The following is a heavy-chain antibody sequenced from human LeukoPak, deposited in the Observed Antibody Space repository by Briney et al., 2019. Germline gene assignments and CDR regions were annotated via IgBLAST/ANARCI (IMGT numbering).Heavy chain of an antibody. J-gene: IGHJ4*02. CDR1: GYTFTDYY. Sequence: ASVKVSCKASGYTFTDYYMHWVRQAPGRGLEWMGWINPNSGGTNYAQSFQGRVTMTRDTSISAAYMELSRLRSDDTAVYYCARDLTGRSDYWGQGTLVTVSS. CDR3: ARDLTGRSDY. V-gene: IGHV1-2*02. D-gene: IGHD3-9*01. CDR2: INPNSGGT.